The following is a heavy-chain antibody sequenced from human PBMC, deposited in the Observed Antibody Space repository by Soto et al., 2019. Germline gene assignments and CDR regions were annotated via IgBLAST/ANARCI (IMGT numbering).Heavy chain of an antibody. CDR2: ISADNGNT. CDR3: ARDRMAYCGGDCYSVGY. CDR1: GYTFTSYD. J-gene: IGHJ4*02. D-gene: IGHD2-21*02. Sequence: QVPLVQSGAEVKKPGASVKVSCKASGYTFTSYDISWVRQAPGQGLEWMGWISADNGNTNYAQKVQGRVTMTTDTSTSTAYMELRSLRSDDTAVYYCARDRMAYCGGDCYSVGYWGQGTLVTVSS. V-gene: IGHV1-18*01.